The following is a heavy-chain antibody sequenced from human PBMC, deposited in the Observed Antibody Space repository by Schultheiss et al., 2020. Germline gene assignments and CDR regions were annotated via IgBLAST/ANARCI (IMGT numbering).Heavy chain of an antibody. CDR2: INSDGSSA. J-gene: IGHJ4*02. V-gene: IGHV3-74*01. CDR1: GSTFRSDW. Sequence: GGSLRLSCAASGSTFRSDWMHWARQAPGKGLVWVSRINSDGSSANYADSVRGRFTISRDNAKNTLYLQMNSLRAEDTAVYYCAKEGGSGYDLWGQGTLVTVSS. D-gene: IGHD5-12*01. CDR3: AKEGGSGYDL.